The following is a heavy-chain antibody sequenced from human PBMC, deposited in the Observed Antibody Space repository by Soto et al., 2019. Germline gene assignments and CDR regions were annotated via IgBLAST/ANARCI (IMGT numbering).Heavy chain of an antibody. J-gene: IGHJ6*02. CDR1: GGTFSSYA. D-gene: IGHD1-26*01. V-gene: IGHV1-69*13. Sequence: GASVKVSCKASGGTFSSYAISWVRQAPGQGLEWMGGIIPIFGTANYAQKFQGRVTITADESTSTAYMELSSLRSEDTAVYYCARGGMSSYYYGMDAWGQGTTVTVSS. CDR3: ARGGMSSYYYGMDA. CDR2: IIPIFGTA.